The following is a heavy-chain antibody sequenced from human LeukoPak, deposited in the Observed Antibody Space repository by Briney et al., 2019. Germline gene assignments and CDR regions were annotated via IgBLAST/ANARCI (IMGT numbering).Heavy chain of an antibody. CDR2: IYTSGST. CDR3: ARESLKLEIPDY. J-gene: IGHJ4*02. CDR1: GRSISSYY. Sequence: SETLSLTCTVSGRSISSYYWSWIRQPAGKGLEWIGRIYTSGSTNYNPSLKSRVTMSVDTSKNQFSLKLSSVTAADTAVYYCARESLKLEIPDYWGQGTLVTASS. V-gene: IGHV4-4*07. D-gene: IGHD1-7*01.